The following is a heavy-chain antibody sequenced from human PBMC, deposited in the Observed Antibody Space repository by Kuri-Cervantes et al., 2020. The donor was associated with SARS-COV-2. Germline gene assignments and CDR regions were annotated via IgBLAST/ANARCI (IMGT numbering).Heavy chain of an antibody. CDR1: GYTFTGYY. J-gene: IGHJ4*02. D-gene: IGHD4-11*01. Sequence: ASVKVSCKAFGYTFTGYYMHWVRQAPGQGLEWMGWINPDSGGTNYAQKFQGRVTMTRDTSINTAYMELSRLRSEDTAVYYCARGRIVGLDYSSPFDYWGQGTLVTVSS. V-gene: IGHV1-2*02. CDR3: ARGRIVGLDYSSPFDY. CDR2: INPDSGGT.